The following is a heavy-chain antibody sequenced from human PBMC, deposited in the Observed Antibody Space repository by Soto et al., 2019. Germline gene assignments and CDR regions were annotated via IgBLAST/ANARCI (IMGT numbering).Heavy chain of an antibody. J-gene: IGHJ6*02. CDR3: ARGLSCISTTCRVGPGDV. V-gene: IGHV3-11*01. Sequence: QVQLVESGGGLVQPGGSLRLSCAASGFTFSGYYMSWVRQAPGKGLEWVSYISSSGTTIYYADSVKGRFTISRDNAKNSLSLQMNSLRAEDTAVYYCARGLSCISTTCRVGPGDVWGQGTAVTHSS. CDR2: ISSSGTTI. CDR1: GFTFSGYY. D-gene: IGHD2-2*01.